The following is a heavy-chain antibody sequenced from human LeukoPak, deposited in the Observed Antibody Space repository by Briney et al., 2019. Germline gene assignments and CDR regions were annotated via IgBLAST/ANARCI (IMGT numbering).Heavy chain of an antibody. V-gene: IGHV3-20*04. CDR1: GFTFDDYG. CDR2: INWNGGST. J-gene: IGHJ4*02. D-gene: IGHD6-19*01. Sequence: PGGSLRLSCAASGFTFDDYGMSWVRQAPGKGLEWVSAINWNGGSTAYADSVKGRFTISRDSAKNSLYLQMDSLRAEDTAIYYCARCSGWAFKNWGQGNLVTVSS. CDR3: ARCSGWAFKN.